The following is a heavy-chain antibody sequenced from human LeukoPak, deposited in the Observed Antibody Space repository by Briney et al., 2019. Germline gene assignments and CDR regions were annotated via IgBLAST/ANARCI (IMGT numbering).Heavy chain of an antibody. D-gene: IGHD2-2*01. CDR1: GGSISSYY. CDR2: IYYSGST. CDR3: ARGIVVEPAAMSWFDS. J-gene: IGHJ5*01. Sequence: SETLSLTRTVSGGSISSYYWSWIRQPPGKGLEWIGHIYYSGSTNYNPSLRSRVTISVDTSKNQFSLKLSSVTAADTAVYYCARGIVVEPAAMSWFDSWGQGTLVTVSS. V-gene: IGHV4-59*08.